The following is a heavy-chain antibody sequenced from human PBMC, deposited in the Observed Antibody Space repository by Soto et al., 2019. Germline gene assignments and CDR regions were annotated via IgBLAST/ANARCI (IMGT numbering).Heavy chain of an antibody. D-gene: IGHD1-26*01. CDR2: ISYDGSNK. CDR1: GFTFSSYG. Sequence: GGSLRLSCAASGFTFSSYGMHWVRQAPGKGLEWVAVISYDGSNKYYADSVKGRFTISRDNSKNTLYLQMNSLRAEDTAVYYCAKDPEAESLSPYYFDYWGQGTLVTVSS. J-gene: IGHJ4*02. V-gene: IGHV3-30*18. CDR3: AKDPEAESLSPYYFDY.